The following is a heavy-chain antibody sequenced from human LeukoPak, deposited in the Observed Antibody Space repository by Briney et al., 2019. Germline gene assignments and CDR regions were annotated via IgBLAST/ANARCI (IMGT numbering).Heavy chain of an antibody. CDR3: ARDRITIFGVVRYYYYMDV. CDR1: GFTVSSNY. Sequence: GSLRLSCAASGFTVSSNYMSWVRQAPGKGLEWVSVIYSGGSTYYADSVKGRFTISRDNSKNTLYLQMNSLRAEDTAVYYCARDRITIFGVVRYYYYMDVWGKGTTVTVSS. V-gene: IGHV3-66*01. CDR2: IYSGGST. D-gene: IGHD3-3*01. J-gene: IGHJ6*03.